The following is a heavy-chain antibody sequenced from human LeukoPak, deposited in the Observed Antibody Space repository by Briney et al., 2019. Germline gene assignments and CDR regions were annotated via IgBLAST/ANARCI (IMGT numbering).Heavy chain of an antibody. J-gene: IGHJ3*02. V-gene: IGHV4-59*08. CDR2: IYYSGST. CDR3: ARHRLSYDYVWGSYRFSVYAFDI. CDR1: GGSISSYC. D-gene: IGHD3-16*02. Sequence: PSETLSLTCTVSGGSISSYCWSWIRQPPGKGLEWIGYIYYSGSTNYNPSLKSRVTISVDTSKNQFSLKLSSVTAADTAVYYCARHRLSYDYVWGSYRFSVYAFDIWGQGTMVTVSS.